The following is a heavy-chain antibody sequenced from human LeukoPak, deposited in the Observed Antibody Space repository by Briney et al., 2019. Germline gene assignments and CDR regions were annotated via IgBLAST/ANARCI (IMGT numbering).Heavy chain of an antibody. CDR2: IDDSGVKT. Sequence: AASGFIFSSYAMSWVRQAPGKGLEWVSAIDDSGVKTYYADSVKGRFTISRDNSKNTLYLQMNSLRAEDTAVYYCAKHSGHDSIYYYMDVWGKGTTVTVSS. D-gene: IGHD5-12*01. V-gene: IGHV3-23*01. CDR1: GFIFSSYA. CDR3: AKHSGHDSIYYYMDV. J-gene: IGHJ6*03.